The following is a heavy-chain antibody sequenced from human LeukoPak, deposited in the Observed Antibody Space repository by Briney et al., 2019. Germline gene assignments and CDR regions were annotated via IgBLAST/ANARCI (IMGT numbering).Heavy chain of an antibody. J-gene: IGHJ4*02. Sequence: ASLKVSCKASGYAFSDYYIHWVRQAPGQRLELMGWVKPNSGDTKSAQKFQGRVTMTRDTSINSAYMDLNSLTSDDTAVYYCARGRSREASDGYCHFDYWGQGTLVTVSS. CDR1: GYAFSDYY. CDR3: ARGRSREASDGYCHFDY. CDR2: VKPNSGDT. D-gene: IGHD2-21*01. V-gene: IGHV1-2*02.